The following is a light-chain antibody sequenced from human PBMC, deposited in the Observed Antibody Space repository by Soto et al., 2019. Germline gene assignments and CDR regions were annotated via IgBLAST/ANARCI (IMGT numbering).Light chain of an antibody. CDR1: QSVSSNF. CDR2: GGS. J-gene: IGKJ2*02. V-gene: IGKV3-20*01. CDR3: QQYGSSPGT. Sequence: EIVLTQSPGTLSLSPGERATLSCRASQSVSSNFLAWYQQKPGQAPKLLISGGSSRATGIPDRFSGSGSGTDFSLTITKLEPADFAVYSCQQYGSSPGTFGQGTKLEIK.